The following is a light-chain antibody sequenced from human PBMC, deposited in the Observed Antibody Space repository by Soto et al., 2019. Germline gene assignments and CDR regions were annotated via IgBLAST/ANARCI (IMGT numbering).Light chain of an antibody. CDR3: QSYGSSLSGYV. CDR2: GNS. V-gene: IGLV1-40*01. J-gene: IGLJ1*01. Sequence: QSVLTQPPSVSGAPGQGVTISCTGSSSNIGAGYDVHWYQQLPGTAPKLLIYGNSNRPSGVPDRFSGSKSGTSASLAITGLQAEDEADYYCQSYGSSLSGYVFGTGTKVIVL. CDR1: SSNIGAGYD.